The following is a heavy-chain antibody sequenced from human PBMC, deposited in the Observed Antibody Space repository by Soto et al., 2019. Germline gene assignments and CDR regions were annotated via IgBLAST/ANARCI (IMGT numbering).Heavy chain of an antibody. CDR3: ARDAYDYGDFPRYYFDY. CDR2: ISSSSSTI. CDR1: GFTFSSYS. V-gene: IGHV3-48*01. Sequence: EVQLVESGGGLVQPGGSPRLSCAASGFTFSSYSMNWVRQAPGKGLEWVSYISSSSSTIYYADSVKGRFTISRDNAKNSLYLQMNSLRAEDTAVYYCARDAYDYGDFPRYYFDYWGQGTLVTVSS. J-gene: IGHJ4*02. D-gene: IGHD4-17*01.